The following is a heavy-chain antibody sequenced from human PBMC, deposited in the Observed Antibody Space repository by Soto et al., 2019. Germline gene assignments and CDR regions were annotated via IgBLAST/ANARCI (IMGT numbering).Heavy chain of an antibody. CDR3: ARGSPGVGY. CDR1: GFTLSIYT. Sequence: EVQLVESGGGLVKPGGSLRLSFAASGFTLSIYTMTWVRQAPGKGLEGVSSISSSSSYIYYADSMQGRFTISRDNAKNSLYLQMNSLRAGDTAVYYCARGSPGVGYWGQGTLVTVSS. J-gene: IGHJ4*02. CDR2: ISSSSSYI. V-gene: IGHV3-21*01. D-gene: IGHD3-10*01.